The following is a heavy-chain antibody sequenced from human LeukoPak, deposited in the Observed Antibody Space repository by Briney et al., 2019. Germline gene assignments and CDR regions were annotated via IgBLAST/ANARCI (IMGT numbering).Heavy chain of an antibody. CDR1: GFTLSSYW. CDR3: ARDGGDGYNY. CDR2: IKQDGSEK. J-gene: IGHJ4*02. D-gene: IGHD5-24*01. Sequence: GGSLRLSCAASGFTLSSYWMSWVRQAPGKGLEWVANIKQDGSEKYYVDSVKGRFTISRDNAKNSLYLQMNSLRAEDTAVYYCARDGGDGYNYWGQGTLVTVSS. V-gene: IGHV3-7*01.